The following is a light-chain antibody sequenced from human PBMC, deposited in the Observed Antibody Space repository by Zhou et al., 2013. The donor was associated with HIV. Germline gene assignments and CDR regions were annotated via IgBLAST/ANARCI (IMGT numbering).Light chain of an antibody. CDR3: MQTLTTPPT. Sequence: DIVMTQSPLSLPVSPGEPASISCMSSQSLLHSNAYNYLDWYLQKPGQSPQLLIYLGSNRASGVPGRFSGSGSGTNFTLIISRVEAEDVGLYYCMQTLTTPPTFGRGTKLE. CDR2: LGS. CDR1: QSLLHSNAYNY. V-gene: IGKV2-28*01. J-gene: IGKJ2*01.